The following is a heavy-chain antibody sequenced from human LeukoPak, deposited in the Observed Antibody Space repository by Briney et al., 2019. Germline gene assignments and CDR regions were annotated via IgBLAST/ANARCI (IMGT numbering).Heavy chain of an antibody. Sequence: SETLSFTCTVSGGSISSSSYYWGWIRQPPGKGLEWIGSIYYSGSTYYNPSLKSRVTISVDTSKNRFSLKLSSVTAADTAVYYCARDVFVLVAAVIVGDWFDPWGQGTLVTVSS. J-gene: IGHJ5*02. CDR3: ARDVFVLVAAVIVGDWFDP. D-gene: IGHD2-2*02. CDR1: GGSISSSSYY. V-gene: IGHV4-39*07. CDR2: IYYSGST.